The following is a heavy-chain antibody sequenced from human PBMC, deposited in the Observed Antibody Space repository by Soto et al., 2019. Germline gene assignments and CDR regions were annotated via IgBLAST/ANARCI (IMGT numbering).Heavy chain of an antibody. CDR3: DSAPSPQTTYYDFWSVSPTPTDV. V-gene: IGHV4-30-4*01. Sequence: SETLSLTCAVSGGSISSGDYYWSWIRQPPGKGLEWIGYIYYSESTYYNQSLKSRVTISVDTSKNQFSLKLSSVTAADTAVYYCDSAPSPQTTYYDFWSVSPTPTDVSGQGTTVTVSS. J-gene: IGHJ6*02. D-gene: IGHD3-3*01. CDR1: GGSISSGDYY. CDR2: IYYSEST.